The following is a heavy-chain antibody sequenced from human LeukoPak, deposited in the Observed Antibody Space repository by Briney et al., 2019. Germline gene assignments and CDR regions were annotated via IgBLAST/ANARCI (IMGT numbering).Heavy chain of an antibody. Sequence: PGGSLRLSCTASGFTFGDYAMSWVRQAPGKGLEWVGFIRSKAYGGTTEYAASVKGRFTIPRDDSKSIAYLQMNSLKTEDTAVYYCTRDLNPYSSSWYITWYWGQGTLVTVSS. V-gene: IGHV3-49*04. J-gene: IGHJ4*02. D-gene: IGHD6-13*01. CDR3: TRDLNPYSSSWYITWY. CDR2: IRSKAYGGTT. CDR1: GFTFGDYA.